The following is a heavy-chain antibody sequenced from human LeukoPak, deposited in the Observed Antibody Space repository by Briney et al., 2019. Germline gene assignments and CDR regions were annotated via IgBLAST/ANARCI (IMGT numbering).Heavy chain of an antibody. J-gene: IGHJ4*02. Sequence: GASVKVSCKASGYTFTGYYMHWVRQAPGQGLEWMGWINPNSGDTHYAQKFQGRVTMTSDTSINTAYMELSRLRSDDTAVYYCARIARGGNYCFDYWGQGSLVIVSS. CDR1: GYTFTGYY. V-gene: IGHV1-2*02. CDR3: ARIARGGNYCFDY. CDR2: INPNSGDT. D-gene: IGHD4-23*01.